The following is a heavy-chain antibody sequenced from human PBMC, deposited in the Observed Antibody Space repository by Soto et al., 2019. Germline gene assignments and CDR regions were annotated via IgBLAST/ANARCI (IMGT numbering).Heavy chain of an antibody. J-gene: IGHJ6*01. Sequence: QVQLLQSGAEVKKPGSSVKVSCKVSGGAFTNYALNWVRHGPGQGLEWLGGIIPLHNTSNYSLKFLGRVTVPADISSTTVYMELNSLTYDDTAPYSCASWSNWHPLYYDGLDVWGQGTTVTVSS. V-gene: IGHV1-69*06. CDR3: ASWSNWHPLYYDGLDV. CDR1: GGAFTNYA. CDR2: IIPLHNTS. D-gene: IGHD1-20*01.